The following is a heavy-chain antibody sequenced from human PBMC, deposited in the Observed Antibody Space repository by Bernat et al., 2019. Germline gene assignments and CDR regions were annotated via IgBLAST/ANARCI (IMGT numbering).Heavy chain of an antibody. CDR1: GFSLSTSGMC. V-gene: IGHV2-70*15. J-gene: IGHJ5*02. CDR3: ARHIAVACWFDP. CDR2: IDWDDDK. Sequence: QVTLRESGPALVKPTQTLTLTCTFSGFSLSTSGMCVSWIRQPPGKALEWLARIDWDDDKYYSTSLKTRLTISKDTSKNQVVLTMTNMDPVDTATYYCARHIAVACWFDPWGQGTLVTVSS. D-gene: IGHD6-19*01.